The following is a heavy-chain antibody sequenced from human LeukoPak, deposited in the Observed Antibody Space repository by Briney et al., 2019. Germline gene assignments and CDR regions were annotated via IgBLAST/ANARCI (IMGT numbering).Heavy chain of an antibody. V-gene: IGHV3-23*01. D-gene: IGHD1-14*01. CDR1: GFTFNNYA. CDR3: AKEQDNLLLLSHFDS. CDR2: VSGDGQRT. Sequence: GGSLRLSCAASGFTFNNYAMNWVRQTPGKGLQWVSAVSGDGQRTFYADSVKGRFTIFRDNSMNTLSLQMNSQRVEDTAVYYCAKEQDNLLLLSHFDSWGKGILVTVSA. J-gene: IGHJ4*02.